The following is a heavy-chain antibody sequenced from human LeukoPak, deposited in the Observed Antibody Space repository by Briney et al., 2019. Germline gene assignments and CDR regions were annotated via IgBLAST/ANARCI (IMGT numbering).Heavy chain of an antibody. D-gene: IGHD4/OR15-4a*01. J-gene: IGHJ4*02. CDR3: ASPHGASYYYFDY. Sequence: ASVKVSCKVSGYTLTELSMHWVRQAPGQGLEWMGVINPSGTSTDYAQKFQGRVTMTRDTSTNTVYMELSSLRSEDTAVYYCASPHGASYYYFDYWGQGTLVTVSS. V-gene: IGHV1-46*01. CDR2: INPSGTST. CDR1: GYTLTELS.